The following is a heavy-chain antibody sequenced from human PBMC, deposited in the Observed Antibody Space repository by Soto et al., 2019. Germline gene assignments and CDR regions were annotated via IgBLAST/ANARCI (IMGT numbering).Heavy chain of an antibody. CDR3: ARDLVGATTEYFQH. Sequence: EVQLVESGGGLVQPGGSLRLSCAASGFSVIANYMSWVPKAQGKGLEGVSVIYSGGGTYYADSVKGRFTISRDNSKNTLYLQMNSLRAEDTAVYYCARDLVGATTEYFQHWGQGTLVTVSS. CDR2: IYSGGGT. V-gene: IGHV3-66*01. CDR1: GFSVIANY. J-gene: IGHJ1*01. D-gene: IGHD1-26*01.